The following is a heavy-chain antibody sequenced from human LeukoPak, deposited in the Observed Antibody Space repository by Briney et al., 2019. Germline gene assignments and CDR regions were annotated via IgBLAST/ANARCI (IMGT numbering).Heavy chain of an antibody. CDR2: INHSGST. CDR3: ARGLVEPDYTNFDY. J-gene: IGHJ4*02. Sequence: SETLSLTCAVYGGSFSGYYWSWIRQPPGKGPEWIGEINHSGSTNYNPSLKSRVTISVDTSKNQFSLKLSSVTAADTAVYYCARGLVEPDYTNFDYWGQGTLVTVSS. CDR1: GGSFSGYY. D-gene: IGHD4-11*01. V-gene: IGHV4-34*01.